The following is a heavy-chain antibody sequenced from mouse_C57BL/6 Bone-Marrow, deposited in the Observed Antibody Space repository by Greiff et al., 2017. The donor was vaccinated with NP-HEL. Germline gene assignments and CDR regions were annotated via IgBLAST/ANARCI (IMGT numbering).Heavy chain of an antibody. D-gene: IGHD1-1*02. CDR1: GYTFTSYW. J-gene: IGHJ4*01. CDR3: APYGYDAMDY. V-gene: IGHV1-59*01. Sequence: VQLQQPGAELVRPGTSVKLSCKASGYTFTSYWMHWVKQRPGQGLEWIGVIEPSDSYTNYNQKFKGKATLTVDTSSSTAYMQLSSLTSEDSAVYYCAPYGYDAMDYWGQGTSVTVSS. CDR2: IEPSDSYT.